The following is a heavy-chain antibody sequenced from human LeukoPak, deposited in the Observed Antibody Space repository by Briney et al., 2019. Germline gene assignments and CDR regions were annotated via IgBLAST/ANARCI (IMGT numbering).Heavy chain of an antibody. V-gene: IGHV1-3*01. D-gene: IGHD3-9*01. Sequence: ASVKVSCKASGYTFTSYAMHWVRQAPGQRLEWMGWINAGNGNTKYSQKFQGRVTITRDTFASTAYMELSSLRSEDTAVYYCARDLVSVLRYFDWLPSPTYDYWGQGTLVTVSS. CDR1: GYTFTSYA. CDR2: INAGNGNT. J-gene: IGHJ4*02. CDR3: ARDLVSVLRYFDWLPSPTYDY.